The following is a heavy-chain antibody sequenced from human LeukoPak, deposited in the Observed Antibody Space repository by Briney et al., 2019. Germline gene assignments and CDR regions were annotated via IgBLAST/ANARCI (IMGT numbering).Heavy chain of an antibody. CDR3: AKDSKQLWFSY. J-gene: IGHJ4*02. V-gene: IGHV3-23*01. CDR2: ITDTGVKT. CDR1: GFTFSSYA. Sequence: GGSLRLSCAASGFTFSSYAMTWVRQAPGKGLEWVSSITDTGVKTYYADSVKGRFAISRDNSKNTLDLQMNSLRAEDTAVYYCAKDSKQLWFSYWGQGTLVTVSS. D-gene: IGHD5-18*01.